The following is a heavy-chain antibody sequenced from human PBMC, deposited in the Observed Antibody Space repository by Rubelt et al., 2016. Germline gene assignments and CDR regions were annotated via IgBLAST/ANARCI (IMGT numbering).Heavy chain of an antibody. V-gene: IGHV1-69*01. Sequence: QVQLVQSGAEAKKPGSSVKVSCKASGGTFSSYAISWVRQAPGQGLEWMGGIIPIFGTANYAQKFQGRVKITADESTSTAYMELSSLRSEDTAVYYCATGGDFGVVIPNWFDPWGQGTLVTVSS. D-gene: IGHD3-3*01. CDR2: IIPIFGTA. CDR3: ATGGDFGVVIPNWFDP. CDR1: GGTFSSYA. J-gene: IGHJ5*02.